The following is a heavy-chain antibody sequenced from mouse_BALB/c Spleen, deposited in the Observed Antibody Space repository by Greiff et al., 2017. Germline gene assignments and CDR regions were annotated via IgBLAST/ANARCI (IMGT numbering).Heavy chain of an antibody. Sequence: QVQLQQSGPELVKPGASVRISCKASGYTFTSYYIHWVKQRPGQGLEWIGWIYPGNVNTKYNEKFKGKATLTADKSYSTAYMQLSSLTSEDSAVYFCARRPVSYWYCDVWGEGNTVTVSS. V-gene: IGHV1S56*01. CDR1: GYTFTSYY. J-gene: IGHJ1*01. D-gene: IGHD6-2*01. CDR3: ARRPVSYWYCDV. CDR2: IYPGNVNT.